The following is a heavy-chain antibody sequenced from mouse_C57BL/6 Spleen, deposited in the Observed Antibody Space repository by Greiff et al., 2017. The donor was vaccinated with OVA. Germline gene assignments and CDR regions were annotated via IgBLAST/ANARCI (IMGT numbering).Heavy chain of an antibody. CDR3: ARHEIYYGSSYGAMDY. Sequence: EVKLVESGGDLVKPGGSLKLSCAASGFTFSSYGMSWVRQTPDTRLEWVATISSGGSYTYYPDSVKGRFTISRDNAKNTLYLQMSSLKSEDTAMYYCARHEIYYGSSYGAMDYWGQGTSVTVSS. V-gene: IGHV5-6*02. CDR1: GFTFSSYG. J-gene: IGHJ4*01. CDR2: ISSGGSYT. D-gene: IGHD1-1*01.